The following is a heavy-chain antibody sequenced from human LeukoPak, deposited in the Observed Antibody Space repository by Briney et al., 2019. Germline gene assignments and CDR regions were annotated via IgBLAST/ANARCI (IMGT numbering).Heavy chain of an antibody. V-gene: IGHV3-48*04. CDR1: GFTFSSYS. CDR2: ISSSSSTI. J-gene: IGHJ4*02. D-gene: IGHD2-2*01. CDR3: APLGVPANSEVYFDY. Sequence: GGSLRLSCAASGFTFSSYSMNWVRQAPGKGLEWVSYISSSSSTIYYADSVKGRFTISRDNAKNSLYLQMNSLRAEDTAVYYCAPLGVPANSEVYFDYWGQGTLVTVSS.